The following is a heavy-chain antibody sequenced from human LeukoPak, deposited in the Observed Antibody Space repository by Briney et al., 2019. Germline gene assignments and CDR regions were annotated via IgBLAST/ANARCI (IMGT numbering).Heavy chain of an antibody. D-gene: IGHD3-10*01. CDR1: GFTFSSYE. Sequence: GGSLRLSCAASGFTFSSYEMNCVREAPGKALEWGSYISGSGSTIYYADSVQGRFTITRDNATNSLYLQMNSLRAEDTAVYYCARGDPTLLYGAGSYTFDYWGQGTLVTVSS. CDR2: ISGSGSTI. V-gene: IGHV3-48*03. J-gene: IGHJ4*02. CDR3: ARGDPTLLYGAGSYTFDY.